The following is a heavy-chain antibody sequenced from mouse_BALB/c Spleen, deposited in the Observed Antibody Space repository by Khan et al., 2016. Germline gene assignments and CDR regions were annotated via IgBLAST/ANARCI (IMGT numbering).Heavy chain of an antibody. D-gene: IGHD1-1*01. CDR3: ARYHYFYGSSRYFDV. CDR1: GYTFTNYG. V-gene: IGHV9-3-1*01. J-gene: IGHJ1*01. Sequence: QIQLVQSGPELKKPGKTVKISCKAPGYTFTNYGMNWVKQAPGKGLKWMGWINTYSGESTYADDFKGRFAFSLETSANTAYLQINNLKNEDTATYFCARYHYFYGSSRYFDVWGAGTTVTVSS. CDR2: INTYSGES.